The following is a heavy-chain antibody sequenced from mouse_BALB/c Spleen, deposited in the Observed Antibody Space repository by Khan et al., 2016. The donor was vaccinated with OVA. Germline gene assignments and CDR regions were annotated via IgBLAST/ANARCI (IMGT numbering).Heavy chain of an antibody. Sequence: VQLQQSGAELARPGASVKLSCKASGYTFTDYYINWLKQRTGQGLEWIGEISPGSGDTYYNERFKGQATLTADKSSSPSYMQLSGLTSEAAAVDFGARRNYFGYTFAYGGQGTLVTVSA. V-gene: IGHV1-77*01. D-gene: IGHD1-2*01. CDR2: ISPGSGDT. CDR3: ARRNYFGYTFAY. J-gene: IGHJ3*01. CDR1: GYTFTDYY.